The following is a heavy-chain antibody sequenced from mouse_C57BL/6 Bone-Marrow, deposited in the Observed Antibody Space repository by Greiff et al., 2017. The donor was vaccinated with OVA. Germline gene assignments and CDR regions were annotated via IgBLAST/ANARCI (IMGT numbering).Heavy chain of an antibody. CDR3: ARHYGSTY. V-gene: IGHV3-6*01. CDR1: GYSITSGYY. CDR2: ISYDGSN. J-gene: IGHJ2*01. D-gene: IGHD1-1*01. Sequence: ESGPGLVKPSQSLSLTCSVTGYSITSGYYWNWIRQVPGNKLEWMGYISYDGSNNYNPSFKNRISITRDTSKNQFFLKLNSVTTEDTAAYYCARHYGSTYWGQGTTLTVSS.